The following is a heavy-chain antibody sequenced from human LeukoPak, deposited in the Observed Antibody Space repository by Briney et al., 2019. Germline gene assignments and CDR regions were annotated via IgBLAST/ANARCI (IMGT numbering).Heavy chain of an antibody. J-gene: IGHJ4*02. Sequence: SVKVSCKASGGTFSSYAISWVRQAPGQGLEWMGGIIPIFGTANYAQKFQGRVTITADESTSTAYMELSSLKTEDTAVYYCTTRWYDSSGYYYFDYWGQGTLVTVSS. CDR2: IIPIFGTA. V-gene: IGHV1-69*13. CDR1: GGTFSSYA. CDR3: TTRWYDSSGYYYFDY. D-gene: IGHD3-22*01.